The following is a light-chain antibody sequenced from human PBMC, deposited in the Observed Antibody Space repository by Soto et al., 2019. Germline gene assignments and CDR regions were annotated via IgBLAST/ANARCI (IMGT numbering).Light chain of an antibody. V-gene: IGLV3-1*01. CDR1: KLGDKY. Sequence: SYELTQPTSVSVSPGQTASITCSGDKLGDKYVCWYHQKPGQSPVLVIYQDSKRPSGIPERFSGSNSGNTATLTISGTQPMDEADYYCQAWDRSTGVFGTGTQLTVL. J-gene: IGLJ1*01. CDR3: QAWDRSTGV. CDR2: QDS.